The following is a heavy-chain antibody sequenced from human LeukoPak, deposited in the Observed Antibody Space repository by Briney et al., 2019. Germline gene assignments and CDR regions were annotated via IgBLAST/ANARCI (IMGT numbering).Heavy chain of an antibody. D-gene: IGHD3-3*01. CDR3: ARDRDFWSGSYYYGMDV. CDR2: IYYSGSV. CDR1: GDSISSYY. J-gene: IGHJ6*02. Sequence: SETLSLTCTVSGDSISSYYWSWIRQPPGKGLEWIGDIYYSGSVNYNPSLKSRVTISVDTSKNQFSLKLSSVTAADTAVYYCARDRDFWSGSYYYGMDVWGQGTTVTVSS. V-gene: IGHV4-59*01.